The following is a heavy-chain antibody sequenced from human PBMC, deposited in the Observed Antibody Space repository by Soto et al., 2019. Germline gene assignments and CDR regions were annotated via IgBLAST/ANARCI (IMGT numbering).Heavy chain of an antibody. D-gene: IGHD3-3*01. CDR1: GLSLTTNGLS. CDR3: GHSSTDLNHAMDV. Sequence: QITLKESGPTLVKPTQTLTLTCAFSGLSLTTNGLSVGWVRQPPGKALEWLALIYWDDDKRYSPSLKSRLTSTREAAKNEVVLTMTNMDPVDTATYYCGHSSTDLNHAMDVWGQGTTVSVSS. V-gene: IGHV2-5*02. CDR2: IYWDDDK. J-gene: IGHJ6*02.